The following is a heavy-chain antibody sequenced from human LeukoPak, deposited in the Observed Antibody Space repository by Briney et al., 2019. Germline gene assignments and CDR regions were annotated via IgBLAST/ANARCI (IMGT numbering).Heavy chain of an antibody. D-gene: IGHD5-24*01. J-gene: IGHJ5*02. Sequence: ASVKVSCKAFGYTFTSNYMHWVRQAPGQGPEWMGISPSGGSTTYAQKFQGRVTLTRYMSTSTDYLELSSLRSEDTAVYYCARDNSVRDDAWWFNPWGQGTLVTVSP. CDR2: SPSGGST. CDR1: GYTFTSNY. V-gene: IGHV1-46*01. CDR3: ARDNSVRDDAWWFNP.